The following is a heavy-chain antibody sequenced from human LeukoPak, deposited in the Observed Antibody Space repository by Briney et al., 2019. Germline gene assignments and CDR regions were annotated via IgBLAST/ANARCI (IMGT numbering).Heavy chain of an antibody. V-gene: IGHV4-39*01. Sequence: SETLSLTCTVSSGSIRSSGFYWGWIRQPPGKGLEWIGSIDYSGSTYYNPSLKSRVTISVDTSKNQFSVEVNSVTAADTAVYYCARLTETPRKDCSSTTCYTFYYYYYMDVWGKGTTVTVSS. J-gene: IGHJ6*03. CDR2: IDYSGST. D-gene: IGHD2-2*02. CDR1: SGSIRSSGFY. CDR3: ARLTETPRKDCSSTTCYTFYYYYYMDV.